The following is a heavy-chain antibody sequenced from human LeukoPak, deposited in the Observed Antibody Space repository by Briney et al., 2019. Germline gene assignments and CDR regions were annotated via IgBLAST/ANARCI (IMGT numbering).Heavy chain of an antibody. J-gene: IGHJ4*02. D-gene: IGHD3-16*01. Sequence: GGSLRLSCAAPGFTFSSYWITWARQAPGRGLEWVATIKADGSDKYYVNSVKGRFTISRDNAKNSLSLQMDSLRAEDTAVYYCAKGGLWGGDYWGQGTLVTVSS. CDR1: GFTFSSYW. CDR2: IKADGSDK. V-gene: IGHV3-7*01. CDR3: AKGGLWGGDY.